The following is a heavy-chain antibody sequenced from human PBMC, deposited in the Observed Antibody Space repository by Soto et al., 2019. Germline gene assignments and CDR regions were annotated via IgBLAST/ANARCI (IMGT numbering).Heavy chain of an antibody. Sequence: EVQLVESGGGLVKPGGSLRLSCAASGFTFSNAWMSWVRQAPGKGLEWVGRIKSKTDGGTTDYAAPVKGRFTISRDDSKNTLYLQMNSLKTEDTAVYYCTTVVPAAIYWFDPWGQGTLVTVSS. CDR2: IKSKTDGGTT. V-gene: IGHV3-15*01. D-gene: IGHD2-2*01. CDR1: GFTFSNAW. CDR3: TTVVPAAIYWFDP. J-gene: IGHJ5*02.